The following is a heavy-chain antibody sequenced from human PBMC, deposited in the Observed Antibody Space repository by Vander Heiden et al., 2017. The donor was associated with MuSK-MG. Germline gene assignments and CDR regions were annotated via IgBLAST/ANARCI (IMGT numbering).Heavy chain of an antibody. CDR1: GFTFSCYA. Sequence: EVQLVESGGGVVQPGGSLRLSCAASGFTFSCYAVSWLRQGPGKGLEWVSAISSSGGSTYYEDAVKGRFTISRDNSKNTLYLQMQRISVEDTAVYYCAKDRGYSYGLTFDYWGQGTMVTVSS. CDR3: AKDRGYSYGLTFDY. CDR2: ISSSGGST. J-gene: IGHJ4*02. D-gene: IGHD5-18*01. V-gene: IGHV3-23*04.